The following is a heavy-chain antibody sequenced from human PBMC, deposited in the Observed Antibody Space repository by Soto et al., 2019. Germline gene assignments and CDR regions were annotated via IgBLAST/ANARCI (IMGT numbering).Heavy chain of an antibody. J-gene: IGHJ6*02. Sequence: PGGSLRLSCAASGFTFSSYGMHWVRQAPGKGLEWVAVIWYDGSNKYYADSVKGRSTISRDNSKNTLYLQMNSLRAEDTAVYYCARDRFPVVAATPAQYGMDVWGQGTTVTVSS. CDR2: IWYDGSNK. V-gene: IGHV3-33*01. CDR1: GFTFSSYG. CDR3: ARDRFPVVAATPAQYGMDV. D-gene: IGHD2-15*01.